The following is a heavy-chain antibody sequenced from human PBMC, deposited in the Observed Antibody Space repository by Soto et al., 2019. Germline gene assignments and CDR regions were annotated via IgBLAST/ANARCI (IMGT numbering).Heavy chain of an antibody. D-gene: IGHD6-6*01. CDR1: GFSLSTSGVG. CDR2: IYWNDDK. CDR3: AQRGGSSSASGWFDP. V-gene: IGHV2-5*01. J-gene: IGHJ5*02. Sequence: VSGPTLVNPTQTLTLTCTFSGFSLSTSGVGVGWIRQPPGKALEWLALIYWNDDKRYSPSLKSRLTITKDTSKNQVVLTMTNMLPMDTGTYYRAQRGGSSSASGWFDPWGPGILVTVSS.